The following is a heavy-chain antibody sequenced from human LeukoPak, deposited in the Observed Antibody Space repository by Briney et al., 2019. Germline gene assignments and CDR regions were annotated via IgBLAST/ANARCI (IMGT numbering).Heavy chain of an antibody. Sequence: ASVKVSCKASGYTFTSYGISWVRQAPGQGLEWMGWISAYNGNTNYAQKLQGRVTMTTDTSTSTAYMELRSLGSDDTAVYYCARDTRSGGSSSYYYYGMDVWGQGTTVTVSS. J-gene: IGHJ6*02. D-gene: IGHD2-15*01. CDR3: ARDTRSGGSSSYYYYGMDV. CDR2: ISAYNGNT. V-gene: IGHV1-18*01. CDR1: GYTFTSYG.